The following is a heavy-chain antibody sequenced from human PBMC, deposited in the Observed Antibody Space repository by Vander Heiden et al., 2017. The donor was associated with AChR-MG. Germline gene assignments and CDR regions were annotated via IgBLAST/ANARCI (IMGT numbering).Heavy chain of an antibody. CDR3: ARATSDYYGLGSGYYFDY. Sequence: QVRLQESCPGLVKPSQTLSLTCTVSGGSISSGGYYWSWIRQHPGKALEWIGYIHYSGSTYYNPSLKSRVTISVDTSKNQLSLNLRSVTAADTAVFYCARATSDYYGLGSGYYFDYWGQGALVTVSS. V-gene: IGHV4-31*03. J-gene: IGHJ4*02. CDR2: IHYSGST. CDR1: GGSISSGGYY. D-gene: IGHD3-10*01.